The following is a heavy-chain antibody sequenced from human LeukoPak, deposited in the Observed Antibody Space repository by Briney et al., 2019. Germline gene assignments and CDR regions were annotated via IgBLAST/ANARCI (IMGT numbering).Heavy chain of an antibody. CDR2: IKSKTDGGTT. CDR3: TTGYQLLYLYYYYYGMDV. CDR1: GFTFSNAW. V-gene: IGHV3-15*01. J-gene: IGHJ6*02. D-gene: IGHD2-2*02. Sequence: GGSLRLSCAASGFTFSNAWMSWVRQAPGKGLEWVGRIKSKTDGGTTDYAAPVKGRFTISRDDSKTTLYLQMNSLKTEDTAVYYCTTGYQLLYLYYYYYGMDVWGQGTTVTVSS.